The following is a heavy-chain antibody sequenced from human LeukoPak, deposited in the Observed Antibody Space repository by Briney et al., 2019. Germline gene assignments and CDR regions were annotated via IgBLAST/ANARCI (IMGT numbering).Heavy chain of an antibody. CDR3: ARDGPTYYFDY. CDR2: INPSGGST. V-gene: IGHV1-46*01. CDR1: GYTFTSYY. D-gene: IGHD2/OR15-2a*01. Sequence: ASVKVSCKASGYTFTSYYMHWVRQAPGQGLEWMGIINPSGGSTSYAQKFQGRVTITADESTSTAYMELSSLRSEDTAVYYCARDGPTYYFDYWGQGTLVTVSS. J-gene: IGHJ4*02.